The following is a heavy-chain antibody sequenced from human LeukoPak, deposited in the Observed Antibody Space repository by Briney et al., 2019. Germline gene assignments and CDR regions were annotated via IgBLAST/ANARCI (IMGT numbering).Heavy chain of an antibody. D-gene: IGHD3-10*01. J-gene: IGHJ4*02. Sequence: GRSLRLSCAASGFTFSSYGMHWVRQAPGKGLEWVAVIWYDGSNKYYADSVKGRFTISRDNSKNTLYLQMNSLRAEDTAVYYCARSWPGFGELLSYFDYWGQGTLVTVSS. V-gene: IGHV3-33*01. CDR2: IWYDGSNK. CDR1: GFTFSSYG. CDR3: ARSWPGFGELLSYFDY.